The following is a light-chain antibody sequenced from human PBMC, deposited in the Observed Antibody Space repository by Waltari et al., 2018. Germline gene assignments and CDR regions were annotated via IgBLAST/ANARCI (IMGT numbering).Light chain of an antibody. V-gene: IGLV2-8*01. CDR3: NSYAGNNSYV. J-gene: IGLJ1*01. CDR1: STDIGGSNY. Sequence: QSALTQPPSASGSPGQSVTISCTGTSTDIGGSNYVPWYHHHPCNAPNLIISEVYKRPSGVPDRFSGSKSGNTASLTVSGLQAEDEADYFCNSYAGNNSYVFGTGTKVTVL. CDR2: EVY.